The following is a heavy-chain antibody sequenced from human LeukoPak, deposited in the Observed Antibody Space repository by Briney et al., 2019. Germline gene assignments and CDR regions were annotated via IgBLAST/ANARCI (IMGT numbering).Heavy chain of an antibody. CDR2: IYYSGST. J-gene: IGHJ4*02. D-gene: IGHD5-24*01. Sequence: PSETLSLTCTVSGGSISSYYWSWIRQPPGKGLEWIGYIYYSGSTNYNPSLKSRVTISVDTSKNQFSLKLSSVTAADTAVYYCARLRRDGYNYYFDYWGQGTLVTVSS. CDR3: ARLRRDGYNYYFDY. V-gene: IGHV4-59*01. CDR1: GGSISSYY.